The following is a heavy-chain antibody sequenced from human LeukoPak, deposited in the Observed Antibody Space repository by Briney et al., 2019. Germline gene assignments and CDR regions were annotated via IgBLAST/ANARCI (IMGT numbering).Heavy chain of an antibody. CDR3: ARNFRGVFGD. CDR2: IYHSGST. CDR1: GYSINSGYY. Sequence: PSETLSLTCTVSGYSINSGYYWGWIRQPPGKGLEWIGSIYHSGSTYYNPSLKSRVTISVDTSKNQFSLNLSSVTAADTAVYYCARNFRGVFGDWGQGTLVTVSS. J-gene: IGHJ4*02. D-gene: IGHD3-10*01. V-gene: IGHV4-38-2*02.